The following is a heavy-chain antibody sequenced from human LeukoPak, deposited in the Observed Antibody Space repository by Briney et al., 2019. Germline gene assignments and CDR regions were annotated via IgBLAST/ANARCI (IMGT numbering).Heavy chain of an antibody. CDR3: AHRLAAAGPKGVRNWFDP. J-gene: IGHJ5*02. CDR1: GFSLITSGVG. Sequence: SGPTPVNPTQTLTLTCTFTGFSLITSGVGVGWIRQPPGKALEWLALIYWDDDKRYSPSLKSRLTITKDTSKNQVVLTMTNMDPVDTATYYCAHRLAAAGPKGVRNWFDPWGQGTLVTLSS. V-gene: IGHV2-5*02. CDR2: IYWDDDK. D-gene: IGHD6-13*01.